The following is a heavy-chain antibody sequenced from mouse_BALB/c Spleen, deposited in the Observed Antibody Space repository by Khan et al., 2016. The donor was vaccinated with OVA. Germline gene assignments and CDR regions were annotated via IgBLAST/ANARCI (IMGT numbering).Heavy chain of an antibody. J-gene: IGHJ3*01. V-gene: IGHV1-7*01. CDR1: GYTFTSYW. CDR3: ARRLGRGFAY. CDR2: INPSTGYT. Sequence: QIQLVQSGAELAKPGASVKMSCKASGYTFTSYWMHWVKQRPGQGLEWIGYINPSTGYTEYNQKFKDKATLTADKSSSTAYMQLSSLTSEDSAVXECARRLGRGFAYGGQGTLVTVSA.